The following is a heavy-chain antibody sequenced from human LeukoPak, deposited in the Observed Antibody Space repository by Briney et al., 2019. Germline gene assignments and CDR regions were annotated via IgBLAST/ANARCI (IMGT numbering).Heavy chain of an antibody. Sequence: GGSLRLSCAASGFTFSSYSMNWVRQAPGKGLEWVSYISSSSSTIYYADSVKGRFTISRDNAKKSLYLEMNNLRAEDTAVYYCATDGAGFDTWGQGVLVTVSS. J-gene: IGHJ5*02. V-gene: IGHV3-48*04. CDR3: ATDGAGFDT. CDR1: GFTFSSYS. CDR2: ISSSSSTI.